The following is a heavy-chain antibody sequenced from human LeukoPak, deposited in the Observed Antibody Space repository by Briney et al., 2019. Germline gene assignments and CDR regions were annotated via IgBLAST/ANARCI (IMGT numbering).Heavy chain of an antibody. CDR2: IYYSGNT. CDR3: ARGEDVAAAGIEY. Sequence: SSETLSLTCNVSGGSVSSSSHYWAWIRQPPGMGLEWIGSIYYSGNTYYNPSLKSRVTISVDTSKNQFSLKLSSVTATDTAVYYCARGEDVAAAGIEYWGQGTLVTVSS. V-gene: IGHV4-39*01. CDR1: GGSVSSSSHY. D-gene: IGHD6-13*01. J-gene: IGHJ4*02.